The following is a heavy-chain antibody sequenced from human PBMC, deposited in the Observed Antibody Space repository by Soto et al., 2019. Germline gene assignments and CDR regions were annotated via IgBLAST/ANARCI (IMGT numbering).Heavy chain of an antibody. Sequence: SSETLSLTCTVSGGSISSYYWSWIRQPPGKGLEWIGYIYYSGSTNYNPSLKSRVTISVDTSKNQFSLKLSSVTAADTAVYYCARVMYYDFWSGYYNPYYYGMDVWGQGTTVTVSS. CDR1: GGSISSYY. D-gene: IGHD3-3*01. CDR2: IYYSGST. J-gene: IGHJ6*02. V-gene: IGHV4-59*01. CDR3: ARVMYYDFWSGYYNPYYYGMDV.